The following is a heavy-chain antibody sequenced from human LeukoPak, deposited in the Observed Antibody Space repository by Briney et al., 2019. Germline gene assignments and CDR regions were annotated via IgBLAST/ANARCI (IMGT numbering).Heavy chain of an antibody. CDR3: ARGGSSGYYRNSHFDY. Sequence: PGGSLRLSCAASGFTFSSYGMHWVRQAPGKGLEWVAVIWYDGSNKYYADSVKGRFTISRDNSKNTLYLQMNSLRAEDTAVYYCARGGSSGYYRNSHFDYWGQGTLVTVSS. J-gene: IGHJ4*02. V-gene: IGHV3-33*01. CDR1: GFTFSSYG. D-gene: IGHD3-22*01. CDR2: IWYDGSNK.